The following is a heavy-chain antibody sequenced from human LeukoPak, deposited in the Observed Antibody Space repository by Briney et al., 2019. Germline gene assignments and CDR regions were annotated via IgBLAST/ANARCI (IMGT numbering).Heavy chain of an antibody. J-gene: IGHJ4*02. CDR3: ARAPIVGATHPTRKPFDY. V-gene: IGHV3-7*01. D-gene: IGHD1-26*01. CDR2: IKQDGSEK. Sequence: PGGSLRLSCAASGFTFSSYWMSWVRQAPGKGLEWVANIKQDGSEKYYVDSVKGRFTISRDNAKNSLYLQMNSLKAEDTAVYYCARAPIVGATHPTRKPFDYWGQGTLVTVSS. CDR1: GFTFSSYW.